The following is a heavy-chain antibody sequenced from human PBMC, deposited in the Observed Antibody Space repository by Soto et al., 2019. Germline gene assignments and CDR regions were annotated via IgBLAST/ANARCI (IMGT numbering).Heavy chain of an antibody. V-gene: IGHV4-39*01. Sequence: PSETLSLTCSVSGASISSRDYYWGWIRQTPGKGLEWIGNIDYNGVTYYNPSLKSRVTVSKDTSKNQFSLKVASVTAADTANYYCGRVMIGTSRHTDSDYWGQGTQVTVSS. J-gene: IGHJ4*02. CDR2: IDYNGVT. CDR1: GASISSRDYY. D-gene: IGHD2-2*01. CDR3: GRVMIGTSRHTDSDY.